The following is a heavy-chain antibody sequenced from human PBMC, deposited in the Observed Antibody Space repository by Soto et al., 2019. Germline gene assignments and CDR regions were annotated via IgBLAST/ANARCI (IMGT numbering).Heavy chain of an antibody. CDR2: ISAYNGNT. D-gene: IGHD3-10*01. Sequence: QVQLVQSGAEVKKPGASVKVSCKASGYTFTNYGISWVRQAPGQGXEXXXXISAYNGNTKYAQKLQGRVTMTTDTSTSTAYMELRSLRSDDTAVYYCARGVGSGSYYNQYNWFDPWGQGTLVTVSS. CDR3: ARGVGSGSYYNQYNWFDP. CDR1: GYTFTNYG. V-gene: IGHV1-18*01. J-gene: IGHJ5*02.